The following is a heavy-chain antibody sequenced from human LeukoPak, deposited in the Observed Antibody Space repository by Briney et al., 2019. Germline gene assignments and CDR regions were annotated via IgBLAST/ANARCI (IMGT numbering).Heavy chain of an antibody. V-gene: IGHV1-18*01. CDR2: ISAYNGNT. CDR3: ARVVKHQWELLRYYFDY. CDR1: GYSFINYG. J-gene: IGHJ4*02. Sequence: VASVKVSCKASGYSFINYGISWVRQAPGQGLEWTGWISAYNGNTNYAQKFQGRVTMTTDTSTSTAYMELGSLRSDDTAVYYCARVVKHQWELLRYYFDYWGQGTLVTVSS. D-gene: IGHD1-26*01.